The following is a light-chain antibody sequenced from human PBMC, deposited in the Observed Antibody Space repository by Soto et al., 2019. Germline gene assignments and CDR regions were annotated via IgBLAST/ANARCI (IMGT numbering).Light chain of an antibody. CDR2: SNN. J-gene: IGLJ3*02. CDR1: SSNIGSNS. V-gene: IGLV1-44*01. CDR3: TTWDDGLNGWV. Sequence: QSVLTQPPSASGTPGQRVTISCSGSSSNIGSNSVNWYQQLPGTAPKLLIYSNNQRPSGVPDRFSGSKSGTSASLAISGLQSEDEADYYCTTWDDGLNGWVFGGGNKVTVL.